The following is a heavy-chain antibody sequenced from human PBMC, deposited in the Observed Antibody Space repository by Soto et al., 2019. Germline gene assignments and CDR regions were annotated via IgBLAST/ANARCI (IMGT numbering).Heavy chain of an antibody. CDR1: GFTVSSNY. J-gene: IGHJ4*02. CDR2: IYSGGST. Sequence: EVQLVESGGGLVQPGGSLRLSCAASGFTVSSNYMSWVRQAPGKGLEWVSVIYSGGSTYYADSVKGRFTISRDNSXNXLCXQMNSLRAEDTAVYYCARDHKGYCSGGSCYSGLFYWGQGTLVTVSS. V-gene: IGHV3-66*01. D-gene: IGHD2-15*01. CDR3: ARDHKGYCSGGSCYSGLFY.